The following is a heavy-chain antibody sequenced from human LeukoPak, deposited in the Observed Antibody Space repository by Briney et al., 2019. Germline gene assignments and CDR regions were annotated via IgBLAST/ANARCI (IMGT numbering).Heavy chain of an antibody. Sequence: ASVKVSCKASGYTFTGYYMHWVRQAPGQGLEWMGWINPNSGGTNYAQKFQGRVTMTRDTSISTAYMELSRLRSDDTAVYYCARVSVYYYGSGSPLGYWGQGTLVTVSS. J-gene: IGHJ4*02. D-gene: IGHD3-10*01. V-gene: IGHV1-2*02. CDR1: GYTFTGYY. CDR3: ARVSVYYYGSGSPLGY. CDR2: INPNSGGT.